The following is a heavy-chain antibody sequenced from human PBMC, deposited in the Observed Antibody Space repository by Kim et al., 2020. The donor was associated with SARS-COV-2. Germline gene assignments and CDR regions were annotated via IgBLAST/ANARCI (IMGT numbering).Heavy chain of an antibody. CDR2: GGTT. J-gene: IGHJ4*02. CDR3: TTALGKDY. V-gene: IGHV3-15*01. Sequence: GGTTDYAAPVKGRFTISRDDSKNTLYLQMNSLKTEDTAVYYCTTALGKDYWGQGILVTVSS.